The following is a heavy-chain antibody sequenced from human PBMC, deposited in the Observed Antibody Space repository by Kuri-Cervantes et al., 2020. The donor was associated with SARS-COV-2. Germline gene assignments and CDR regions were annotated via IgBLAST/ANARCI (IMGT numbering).Heavy chain of an antibody. CDR2: ISGSGITT. CDR3: TRFPPPPAMVGY. D-gene: IGHD5-18*01. V-gene: IGHV3-23*01. J-gene: IGHJ4*02. Sequence: GESLKISCEASGFTFSSYAMDWVRQAPGKGLEWVSAISGSGITTFYADSVKVRFTISRDNSRNTLYLQMNSLKTEDTAVYYCTRFPPPPAMVGYWGQGTLVTVSS. CDR1: GFTFSSYA.